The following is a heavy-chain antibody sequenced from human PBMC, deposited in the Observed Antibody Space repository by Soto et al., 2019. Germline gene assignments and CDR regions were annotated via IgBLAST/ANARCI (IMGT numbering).Heavy chain of an antibody. Sequence: ASVKVSCKASGYTFTGYYMHWVRQAPGQGLEWMGWINPSSGGTNYAQKFQGWVTMTRDTSISTAYMELSRLRSDDTAVYYCARGRAVAGPYYYYYMDVWGKGTTVTVS. V-gene: IGHV1-2*04. CDR3: ARGRAVAGPYYYYYMDV. J-gene: IGHJ6*03. D-gene: IGHD6-19*01. CDR1: GYTFTGYY. CDR2: INPSSGGT.